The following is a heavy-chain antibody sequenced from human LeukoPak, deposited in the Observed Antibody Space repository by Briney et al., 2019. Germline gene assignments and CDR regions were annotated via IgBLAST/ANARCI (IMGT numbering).Heavy chain of an antibody. V-gene: IGHV3-23*01. J-gene: IGHJ3*02. CDR2: ISGSGST. CDR3: AIQKHVRVAFDI. CDR1: GFTFSSYG. Sequence: GGSLRLSCAASGFTFSSYGMHWVRQAPGQGLEWVSAISGSGSTYYADSVKGRFTISRDNSKNTLYLQMNSLRAEDTAVYYCAIQKHVRVAFDIWGQGTMVTVPS. D-gene: IGHD2-8*01.